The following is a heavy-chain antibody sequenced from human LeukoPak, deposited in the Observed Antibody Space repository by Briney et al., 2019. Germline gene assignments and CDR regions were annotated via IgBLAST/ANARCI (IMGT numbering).Heavy chain of an antibody. Sequence: SETLSLTCTVSGGSISSYYWSWIRQPPGKGLEWIGYIYYSGSTSYNPSLKSRVTISVDTSKNQFSLKLSSVTAADTAVYYCARRRATFDYWGQGTLVTVSS. CDR2: IYYSGST. V-gene: IGHV4-59*08. CDR1: GGSISSYY. CDR3: ARRRATFDY. D-gene: IGHD1-1*01. J-gene: IGHJ4*02.